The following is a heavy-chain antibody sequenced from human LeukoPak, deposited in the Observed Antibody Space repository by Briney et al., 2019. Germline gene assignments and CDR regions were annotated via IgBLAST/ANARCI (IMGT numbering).Heavy chain of an antibody. Sequence: SETLSLTCTVSGVSISSYFWSWIRQPPGKGLEWIGSIYYSERTYYNPSLKSRVTISLDTSKNQFSLKLSSVTAADTAVYYCARHPTHYDATGYPSYFFDYWGQGTLVTVSS. CDR2: IYYSERT. V-gene: IGHV4-39*01. CDR3: ARHPTHYDATGYPSYFFDY. J-gene: IGHJ4*02. CDR1: GVSISSYF. D-gene: IGHD3-22*01.